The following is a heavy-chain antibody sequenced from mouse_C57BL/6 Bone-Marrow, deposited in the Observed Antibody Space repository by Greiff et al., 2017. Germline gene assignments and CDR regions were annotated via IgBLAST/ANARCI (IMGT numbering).Heavy chain of an antibody. CDR3: ARGAY. V-gene: IGHV1-69*01. J-gene: IGHJ3*01. CDR2: IDPSDSYT. CDR1: GYTFTSYW. Sequence: QVQLQQPGAELVMPGASVKLSCKASGYTFTSYWMHWVKQRPGQGLEWIGEIDPSDSYTNYNQKFKGKSTLTVDKSSSTAYMQLGSLTSEDSAVXYCARGAYWGQGTLVTVSA.